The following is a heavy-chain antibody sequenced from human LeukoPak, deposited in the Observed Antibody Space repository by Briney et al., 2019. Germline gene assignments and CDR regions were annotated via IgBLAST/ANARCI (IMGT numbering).Heavy chain of an antibody. CDR1: GGTFSSYA. V-gene: IGHV1-69*13. Sequence: SVKVSCKASGGTFSSYAISWVRQAPGQGLEWMGGIIPIFGTANYAQKFQGRVTITADESTSTAYMELSSLRSEDTAVYYCARLYCSSTSCTGAFDIWGQGTMVTVSS. D-gene: IGHD2-2*01. CDR2: IIPIFGTA. CDR3: ARLYCSSTSCTGAFDI. J-gene: IGHJ3*02.